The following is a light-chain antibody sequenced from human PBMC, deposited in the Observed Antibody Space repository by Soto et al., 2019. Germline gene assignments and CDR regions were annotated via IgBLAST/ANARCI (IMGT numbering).Light chain of an antibody. CDR1: QNINNY. CDR2: DAT. Sequence: DIQVTHSPSSLSASLSYRVTITCQASQNINNYLNWYQQKPGKAPKLLIHDATSLESGVPSRFSGSGSGTEFTLTISSLQPDDFATYYCQHYNSYSEAFGQGTKVDIK. V-gene: IGKV1-5*01. J-gene: IGKJ1*01. CDR3: QHYNSYSEA.